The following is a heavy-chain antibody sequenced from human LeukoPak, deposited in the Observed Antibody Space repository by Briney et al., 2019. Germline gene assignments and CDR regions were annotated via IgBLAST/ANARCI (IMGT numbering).Heavy chain of an antibody. CDR3: ARGQNWNYEGWFDP. CDR2: ISWDGGST. CDR1: GFTFDDYT. Sequence: PGGSLRLSCAASGFTFDDYTMHWVRQAPGKGLEWVSLISWDGGSTYYADSVKGRFTISRDNSKNSLYLQMNSLRTEDTALYYCARGQNWNYEGWFDPWGQGTLVTVSS. J-gene: IGHJ5*02. D-gene: IGHD1-7*01. V-gene: IGHV3-43*01.